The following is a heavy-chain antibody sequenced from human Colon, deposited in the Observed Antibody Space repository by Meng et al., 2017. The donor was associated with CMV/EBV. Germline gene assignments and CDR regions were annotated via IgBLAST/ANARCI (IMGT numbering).Heavy chain of an antibody. CDR3: AAWGRLEKFDY. V-gene: IGHV1-2*02. Sequence: QGRLVRAGAELKKPGASVSVSCTAAGYNFSDHYLHWVRQAPGQGLEWRAWIDPDSGDTNYAQKFQGRVTTTRDTSINTAYMELRRLRSDDTAVYFCAAWGRLEKFDYWGQGTLVTVSS. D-gene: IGHD7-27*01. CDR1: GYNFSDHY. J-gene: IGHJ4*02. CDR2: IDPDSGDT.